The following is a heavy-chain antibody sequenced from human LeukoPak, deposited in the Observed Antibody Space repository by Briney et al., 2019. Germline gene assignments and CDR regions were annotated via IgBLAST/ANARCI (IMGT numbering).Heavy chain of an antibody. D-gene: IGHD7-27*01. V-gene: IGHV4-59*08. CDR3: ARQGNWGSLDY. CDR1: GGSISSYY. CDR2: IYYSGST. J-gene: IGHJ4*02. Sequence: PSETLSLTCTVSGGSISSYYWSWIRQPPGKGLEWIGFIYYSGSTNYNTSLKSRVTISVDTSKNQFSLKLISVTAADTAVYYCARQGNWGSLDYWGQGTLVTVSS.